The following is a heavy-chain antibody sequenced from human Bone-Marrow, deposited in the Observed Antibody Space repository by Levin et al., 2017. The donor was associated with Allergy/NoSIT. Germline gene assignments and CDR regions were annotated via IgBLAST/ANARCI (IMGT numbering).Heavy chain of an antibody. CDR1: GFTFDDYA. D-gene: IGHD2-15*01. CDR2: ISWNSGSI. J-gene: IGHJ4*02. CDR3: AKDMGSEVVVYYFDY. Sequence: GGSLRLSCAASGFTFDDYAMHWVRQAPGKGLEWVSGISWNSGSIGYADSVKGRFTISRDNAKNSLYLQMNSLRAEDTALYYCAKDMGSEVVVYYFDYWGQGTLVTVSS. V-gene: IGHV3-9*01.